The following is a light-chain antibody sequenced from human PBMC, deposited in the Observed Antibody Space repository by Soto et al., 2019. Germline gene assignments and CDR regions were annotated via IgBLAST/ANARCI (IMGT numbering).Light chain of an antibody. CDR1: QSVSSSY. Sequence: EMVLTQSPGTLSLSPGERATLSCRASQSVSSSYLAWYQQKPGQAPRLLIYGASSRATGIPDRFSGSGSVTDFTLTSSRLETEDFAVYYWQQYGSSLRITFGQGTRLESK. CDR3: QQYGSSLRIT. CDR2: GAS. V-gene: IGKV3-20*01. J-gene: IGKJ5*01.